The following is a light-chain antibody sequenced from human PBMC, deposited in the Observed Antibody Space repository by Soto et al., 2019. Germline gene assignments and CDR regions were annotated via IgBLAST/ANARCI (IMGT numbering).Light chain of an antibody. CDR1: RNDIGAYEF. Sequence: QSVLTQPPSASGSPGQSVTISCTGTRNDIGAYEFVSWYQHHPGKAPKLIIYEVVQRPSGVPDRFSGSKSGNTASLTVSGLQAADEADYYCKSYAGSNIYVFGTGTKVTVL. CDR3: KSYAGSNIYV. CDR2: EVV. V-gene: IGLV2-8*01. J-gene: IGLJ1*01.